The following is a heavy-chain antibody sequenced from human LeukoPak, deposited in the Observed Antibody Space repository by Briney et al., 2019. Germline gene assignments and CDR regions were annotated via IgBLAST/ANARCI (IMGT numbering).Heavy chain of an antibody. J-gene: IGHJ4*02. D-gene: IGHD6-19*01. CDR2: ISYDGSNK. Sequence: PGGSLRLSCAASGFTFSSYAMHWVRQAPGKGLEWVAVISYDGSNKYYADSVKGRFTISRDNSKNTLYLQMNSLRAEDTAVYYCAREVYSSGWYLLWGQGTLVTVSS. CDR3: AREVYSSGWYLL. V-gene: IGHV3-30*14. CDR1: GFTFSSYA.